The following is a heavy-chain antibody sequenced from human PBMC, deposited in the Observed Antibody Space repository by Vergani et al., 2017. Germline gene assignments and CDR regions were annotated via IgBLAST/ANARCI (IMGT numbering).Heavy chain of an antibody. CDR1: GYPFTSYG. CDR3: ARSGRPLDY. J-gene: IGHJ4*02. Sequence: QLQLVQSGAEVRKPGASVKVSCKASGYPFTSYGINWVRQAPGQGLEWMGWISTSNGKTEYAQKLQGRVTMTTDTSARTVYMELRSLTSEDSAIYFWARSGRPLDYWGQGTVVTVSS. V-gene: IGHV1-18*04. CDR2: ISTSNGKT. D-gene: IGHD6-25*01.